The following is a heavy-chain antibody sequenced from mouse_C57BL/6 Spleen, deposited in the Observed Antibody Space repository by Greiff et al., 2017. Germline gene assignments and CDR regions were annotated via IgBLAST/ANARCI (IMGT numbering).Heavy chain of an antibody. D-gene: IGHD3-1*01. CDR2: ISYDGSN. CDR1: GYSITSGYY. V-gene: IGHV3-6*01. Sequence: EVKLMESGPGLVKPSQSLSLTCSVTGYSITSGYYWNWIRQFPGNKLEWMGYISYDGSNNYNPSLKNRISITRDTSKNQFFLKLNSVTTEDTATYYCARRQLSYYFDYWGQGTTLTVSS. CDR3: ARRQLSYYFDY. J-gene: IGHJ2*01.